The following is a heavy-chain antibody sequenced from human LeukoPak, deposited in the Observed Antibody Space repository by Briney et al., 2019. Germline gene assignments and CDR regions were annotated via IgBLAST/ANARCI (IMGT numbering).Heavy chain of an antibody. Sequence: ASVKVSCKASGYTFTGYYMHWVRQAPGQGLEWMGWINPNSGGTNYAQKFQGRVTMTRDTSISTAYMELSRLRSDDTAVYYCARDRVAVAGSYTDVWGKGTTVTVSS. V-gene: IGHV1-2*02. CDR1: GYTFTGYY. CDR3: ARDRVAVAGSYTDV. D-gene: IGHD6-19*01. J-gene: IGHJ6*03. CDR2: INPNSGGT.